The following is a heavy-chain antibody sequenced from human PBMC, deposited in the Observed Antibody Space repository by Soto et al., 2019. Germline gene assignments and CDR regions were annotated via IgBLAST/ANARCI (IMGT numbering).Heavy chain of an antibody. D-gene: IGHD3-3*01. CDR2: ISAYNGNT. Sequence: GASVKVSCKASGYTFTSYGISWVRQAPGQGLEWMGWISAYNGNTNYAQKLQGRVTMTTDTSTSTAYMELRSLRSDDTAVYYCARRLSVDHDFWSGYQNWFDPWGQGPLVTLAS. CDR3: ARRLSVDHDFWSGYQNWFDP. J-gene: IGHJ5*02. V-gene: IGHV1-18*01. CDR1: GYTFTSYG.